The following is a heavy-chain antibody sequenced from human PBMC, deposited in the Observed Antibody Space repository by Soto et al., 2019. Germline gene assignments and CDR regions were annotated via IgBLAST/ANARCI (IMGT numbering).Heavy chain of an antibody. CDR1: GGYISSGGYY. CDR2: IYYSGST. V-gene: IGHV4-31*03. CDR3: ARDIFKGSYPIWDYYYGMDV. D-gene: IGHD1-26*01. Sequence: QVQLQESGPGLVKPSQTLSRTCTVPGGYISSGGYYWSWIRQHPGKGLEWIGYIYYSGSTYYNPSLKSRVTISVDTSKNQFSLKLSSVTAADTAVYYCARDIFKGSYPIWDYYYGMDVWGQGTTVTVSS. J-gene: IGHJ6*02.